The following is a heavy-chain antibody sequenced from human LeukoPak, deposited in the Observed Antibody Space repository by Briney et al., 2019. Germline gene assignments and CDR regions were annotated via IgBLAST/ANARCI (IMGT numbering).Heavy chain of an antibody. CDR2: ISSSSSTI. J-gene: IGHJ4*02. CDR1: GFTFSSYS. Sequence: PGGSLRLSCAASGFTFSSYSMNWVRQAPGKGLEWVSYISSSSSTIYYADSVKGRFTISRDNAKNSLYLQMNSLRAEDTAVYYCARDGDYGDYFLFGYWGQGTLVTVSS. CDR3: ARDGDYGDYFLFGY. D-gene: IGHD4-17*01. V-gene: IGHV3-48*04.